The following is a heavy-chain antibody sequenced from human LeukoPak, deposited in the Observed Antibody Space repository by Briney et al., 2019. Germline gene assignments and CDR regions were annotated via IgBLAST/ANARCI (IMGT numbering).Heavy chain of an antibody. J-gene: IGHJ4*02. Sequence: GGSLRLSCAASGFTFSSYSMNWVRQAPGKGLEWVSSISSSSSYIYHADSVKGRFTISRDNSKNTLYLQMNSLRAEDTAVYYCARDFYDILTGYGVPIDYWGQGTLVTVSS. CDR1: GFTFSSYS. D-gene: IGHD3-9*01. CDR2: ISSSSSYI. CDR3: ARDFYDILTGYGVPIDY. V-gene: IGHV3-21*01.